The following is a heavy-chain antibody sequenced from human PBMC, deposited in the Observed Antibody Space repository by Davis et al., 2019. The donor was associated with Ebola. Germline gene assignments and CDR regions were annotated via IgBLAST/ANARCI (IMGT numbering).Heavy chain of an antibody. CDR1: GFTFRSYA. CDR3: ASGDGRGRSYDMDV. V-gene: IGHV3-30-3*01. J-gene: IGHJ6*02. D-gene: IGHD3/OR15-3a*01. CDR2: ISNDGSNK. Sequence: GESLKISCAASGFTFRSYAMHWVRQAPGKGLEWVAAISNDGSNKYYADSVKGRFTISRDNAKNSLFLQMNSLRAEDTALYYCASGDGRGRSYDMDVWGQGTTVTVSS.